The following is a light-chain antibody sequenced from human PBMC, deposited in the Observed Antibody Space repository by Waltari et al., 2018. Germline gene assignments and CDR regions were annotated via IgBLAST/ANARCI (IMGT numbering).Light chain of an antibody. Sequence: QSALTQPASVSGSPGQSITISCTGTSSDVGGYNYVSWYQQHPGKAPKLMIYEVSNRHSGVYDRFSGSKSGNTASLTISGLQAEDEADYYCSSYTSSSSYVFGTGTKVTVL. CDR3: SSYTSSSSYV. J-gene: IGLJ1*01. V-gene: IGLV2-14*01. CDR1: SSDVGGYNY. CDR2: EVS.